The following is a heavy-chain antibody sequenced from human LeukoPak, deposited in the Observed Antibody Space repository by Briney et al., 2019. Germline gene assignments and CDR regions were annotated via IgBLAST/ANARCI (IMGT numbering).Heavy chain of an antibody. D-gene: IGHD2-2*01. CDR1: GFTFSSYA. CDR2: ISYDGSNK. CDR3: PRMEADIVVLPAASFDY. V-gene: IGHV3-30-3*01. J-gene: IGHJ4*02. Sequence: PGRSLRLSCAASGFTFSSYAMHWVRQAPGKGLEWVAVISYDGSNKYYADSVKGRLTISRDNSKNTLYLQMNSLRAEDTAVYSCPRMEADIVVLPAASFDYWGKETLVTVSS.